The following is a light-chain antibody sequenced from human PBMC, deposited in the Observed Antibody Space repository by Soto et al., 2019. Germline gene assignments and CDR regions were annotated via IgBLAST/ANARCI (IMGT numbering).Light chain of an antibody. J-gene: IGKJ5*01. V-gene: IGKV3-11*01. CDR2: DAS. Sequence: EIVLTQSPATLSLSPGERTTLSCRASQSVSSSLAWYQQKPRQAPRLLIYDASKRATGIPARISGSGSGTDFTLTIGNLEPEDFAVYYCQQRANWPLTFGQGTRLEIK. CDR1: QSVSSS. CDR3: QQRANWPLT.